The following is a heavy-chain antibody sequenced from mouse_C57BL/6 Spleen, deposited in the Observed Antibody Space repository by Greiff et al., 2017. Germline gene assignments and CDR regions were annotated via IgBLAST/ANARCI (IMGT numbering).Heavy chain of an antibody. D-gene: IGHD1-1*01. CDR2: IDPSDSYT. V-gene: IGHV1-69*01. CDR1: GYTFTSYW. J-gene: IGHJ1*03. CDR3: ARPYYGSSHWYFDG. Sequence: QVQLQQPGAELVMPGASVKLSCKASGYTFTSYWMHWVKQRPGQGLEWIGEIDPSDSYTNYNQKFKGKSTLTVDKSSSTAYMQLSSLTSEDSAVYYCARPYYGSSHWYFDGWGTGTTVTVSS.